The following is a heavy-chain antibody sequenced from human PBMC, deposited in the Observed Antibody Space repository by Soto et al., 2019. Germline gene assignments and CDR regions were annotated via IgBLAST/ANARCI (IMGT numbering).Heavy chain of an antibody. CDR1: GFTFTSYA. Sequence: PGRSLRLSWAACGFTFTSYAMSLARQSPGQGLEWVSAIGGSVTSTFYADSVRGRFTISRDNSKNTLYLQMNSLRAEDTAVYFCAKRNYYDSSGFYYDSWGQGTLVTVSS. CDR3: AKRNYYDSSGFYYDS. CDR2: IGGSVTST. J-gene: IGHJ5*01. D-gene: IGHD3-22*01. V-gene: IGHV3-23*01.